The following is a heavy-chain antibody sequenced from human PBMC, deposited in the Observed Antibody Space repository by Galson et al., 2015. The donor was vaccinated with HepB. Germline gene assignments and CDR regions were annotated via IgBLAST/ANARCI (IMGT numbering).Heavy chain of an antibody. CDR1: GDSVSSNYAV. Sequence: CAISGDSVSSNYAVWNWIRQSPSRGLERLGRTYYRSKWIYDYAESVKSRITITPDTSKNLVSLQLHSVIPEDAAVYYCAYGVDVWGQGTTVTVSS. CDR3: AYGVDV. V-gene: IGHV6-1*01. CDR2: TYYRSKWIY. J-gene: IGHJ6*02.